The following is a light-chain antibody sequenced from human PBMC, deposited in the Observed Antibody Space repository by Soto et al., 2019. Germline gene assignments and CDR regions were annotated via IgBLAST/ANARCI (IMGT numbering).Light chain of an antibody. CDR2: DAS. CDR3: QQRSNWPPSIT. V-gene: IGKV3-11*01. Sequence: EIVMTQSPATLSVSPGERATLSCRASQSVSSKLAWYQQKPGQAPRLLIYDASNRATGIPARFSGSGSGTGFTLTISSLEPEDFAVYYCQQRSNWPPSITFGQGTRLEI. CDR1: QSVSSK. J-gene: IGKJ5*01.